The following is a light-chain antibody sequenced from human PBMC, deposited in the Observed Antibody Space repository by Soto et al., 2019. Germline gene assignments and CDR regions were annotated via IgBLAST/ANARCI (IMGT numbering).Light chain of an antibody. CDR1: QSVSSY. J-gene: IGKJ3*01. CDR3: QQRSNWRFT. V-gene: IGKV3-11*01. Sequence: EIVLTQSPATLSLSPGERATRSCRASQSVSSYLAWYQQKPGQAPRLLIYDASNRATGIPARFSGSGSGTDFTLTISSLEPEDFAVYYCQQRSNWRFTFGPGTKVDIK. CDR2: DAS.